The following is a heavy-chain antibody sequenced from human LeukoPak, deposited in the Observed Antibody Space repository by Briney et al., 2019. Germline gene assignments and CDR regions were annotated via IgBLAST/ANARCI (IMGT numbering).Heavy chain of an antibody. CDR1: GGSISSGGYY. CDR3: ARDRPKVGATDY. V-gene: IGHV4-30-4*01. Sequence: PSETLSLTCTVSGGSISSGGYYWSWIRQPPGKGLEWIGYIYYSGSTYYNPSLKSRVTISVDTSKNQFSLKLSSVTAADTAVYYCARDRPKVGATDYWGQGTLVTVSS. CDR2: IYYSGST. D-gene: IGHD1-26*01. J-gene: IGHJ4*02.